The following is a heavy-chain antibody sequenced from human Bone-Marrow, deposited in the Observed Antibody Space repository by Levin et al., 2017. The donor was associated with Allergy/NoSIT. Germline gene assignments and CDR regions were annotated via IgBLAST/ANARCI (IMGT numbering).Heavy chain of an antibody. CDR1: GFTFSSYS. V-gene: IGHV3-21*01. D-gene: IGHD6-19*01. CDR2: ISSSSSYI. J-gene: IGHJ6*03. Sequence: PGGSLRLSCAASGFTFSSYSMNWVRQAPGKGLEWVSSISSSSSYIYYADSVKGRFTISRDNAKNSLYLQMNSLRAEDTAVYYCARDTIVRGSGWYYYYMDVWGKGTTVTVSS. CDR3: ARDTIVRGSGWYYYYMDV.